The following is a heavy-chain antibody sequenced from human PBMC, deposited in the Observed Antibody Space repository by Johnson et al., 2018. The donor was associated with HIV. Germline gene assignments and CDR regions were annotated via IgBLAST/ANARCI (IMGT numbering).Heavy chain of an antibody. CDR1: GFTVSSNY. D-gene: IGHD3-22*01. CDR3: ARDRGVVVHHDAFDI. Sequence: EVQLVESGGGLVQPGGSLRLSCAASGFTVSSNYMSWVSQAPGKGLEWVSVIYSGGSTYYADSVKGRFTISRDNSENTLYLQMNSLRAEDTAAYYCARDRGVVVHHDAFDIWGQGTMVTVSS. J-gene: IGHJ3*02. V-gene: IGHV3-66*01. CDR2: IYSGGST.